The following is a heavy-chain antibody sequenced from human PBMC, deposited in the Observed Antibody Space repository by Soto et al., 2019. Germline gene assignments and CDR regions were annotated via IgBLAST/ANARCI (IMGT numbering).Heavy chain of an antibody. V-gene: IGHV3-30-3*01. CDR3: ARVTPGNNLYYFSGLDV. CDR2: ISYEGSNT. D-gene: IGHD1-1*01. CDR1: GFTFGTYA. J-gene: IGHJ6*02. Sequence: QVRLVESGGGVVQPGRSLRLSCVASGFTFGTYAIHWVRQAPDKGLQWVALISYEGSNTYYADSVKGRFTISRDNSKNTLYLEMNTLRPEDTAVYYCARVTPGNNLYYFSGLDVWGQGTSVIVSS.